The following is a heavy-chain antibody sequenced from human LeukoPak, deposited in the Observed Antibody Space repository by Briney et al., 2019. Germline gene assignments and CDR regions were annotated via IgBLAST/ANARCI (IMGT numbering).Heavy chain of an antibody. V-gene: IGHV1-2*02. CDR3: ARWPVTGDDAFDI. Sequence: ASVKVSCKASGYTFTDYYMHWVRQAPGQGLEWMGWINPNSGGTNYAQQFQGRVTMTRDTSISTAYMELSRLRSDDTAVYYCARWPVTGDDAFDIWGQGTTVTVSS. CDR1: GYTFTDYY. J-gene: IGHJ3*02. CDR2: INPNSGGT. D-gene: IGHD7-27*01.